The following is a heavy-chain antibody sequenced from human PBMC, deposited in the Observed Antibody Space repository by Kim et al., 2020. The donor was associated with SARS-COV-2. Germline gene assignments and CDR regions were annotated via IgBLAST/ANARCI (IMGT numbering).Heavy chain of an antibody. V-gene: IGHV4-34*13. Sequence: SRKSRVTMSVDTSKNQFSLKLSCVTAADTAVYYCARGIWTMVRGDVIFDYWGQGTLVTVSS. D-gene: IGHD3-10*01. CDR3: ARGIWTMVRGDVIFDY. J-gene: IGHJ4*02.